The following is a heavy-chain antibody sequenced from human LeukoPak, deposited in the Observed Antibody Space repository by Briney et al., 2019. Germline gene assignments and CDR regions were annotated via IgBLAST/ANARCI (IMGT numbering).Heavy chain of an antibody. D-gene: IGHD3-22*01. CDR1: GYTFTSYG. V-gene: IGHV1-18*01. Sequence: GASVKVSCKASGYTFTSYGISWVRQAPGQALEWMGWISGYNGNTNYAQKLQGRVTMTTDTFTSTAYMELRSLRSDDTAVYYCARDFHSSGYYHYFHYWGQGTLVTVSS. CDR2: ISGYNGNT. CDR3: ARDFHSSGYYHYFHY. J-gene: IGHJ4*02.